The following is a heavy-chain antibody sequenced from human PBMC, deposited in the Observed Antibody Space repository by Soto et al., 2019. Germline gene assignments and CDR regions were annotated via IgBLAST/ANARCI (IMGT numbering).Heavy chain of an antibody. CDR2: LSFDGSNK. CDR1: RFSFSNFG. V-gene: IGHV3-30*03. J-gene: IGHJ5*01. D-gene: IGHD2-2*01. CDR3: ATGGCSSSSCSFDS. Sequence: QEQLVESGGGVVQPGMSLRLSCVASRFSFSNFGMHWVRQAPGKGLEWVAALSFDGSNKNYADGVRGRFTISRDNSKNTLYLHMNSLRSDDTAMYYCATGGCSSSSCSFDSWGQGTLVTV.